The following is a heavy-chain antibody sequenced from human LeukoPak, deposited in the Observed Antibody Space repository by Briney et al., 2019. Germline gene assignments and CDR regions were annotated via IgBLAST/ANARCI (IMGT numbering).Heavy chain of an antibody. CDR1: GFTFDDYA. V-gene: IGHV3-9*01. Sequence: GGSLRLSCAASGFTFDDYAMHWVRQAPGKGLEWVSGISWNSGSIGYADSVRGRFTISRDNAKNSLYLQMNSLRAEDTALYYCAKGGIVVVPAAMAFDIWGQGTMVTVSS. D-gene: IGHD2-2*01. CDR2: ISWNSGSI. CDR3: AKGGIVVVPAAMAFDI. J-gene: IGHJ3*02.